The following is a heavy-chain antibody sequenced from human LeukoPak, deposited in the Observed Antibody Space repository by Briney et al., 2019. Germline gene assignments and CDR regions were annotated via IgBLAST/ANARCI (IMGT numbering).Heavy chain of an antibody. D-gene: IGHD3-22*01. CDR1: GFTFSSYS. CDR2: ISSSSSYI. J-gene: IGHJ3*02. Sequence: GGSLRLSCAASGFTFSSYSMNWVRQAPGKGLEWVSSISSSSSYIYYADSVKGRFTISRDNAKNSLYLQMNSLRAEDTAVYYCARDSSGSLGAFDIWGQGTMVTVSS. CDR3: ARDSSGSLGAFDI. V-gene: IGHV3-21*01.